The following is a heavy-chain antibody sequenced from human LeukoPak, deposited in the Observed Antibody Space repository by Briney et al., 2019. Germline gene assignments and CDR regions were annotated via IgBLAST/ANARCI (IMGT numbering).Heavy chain of an antibody. D-gene: IGHD2-8*01. J-gene: IGHJ4*02. V-gene: IGHV3-20*04. Sequence: ETLSLTCTVSGDSISSYYWSWIRQPPGKGLEWVSHINWNGGNTAYADSVKGRFTISRDNAKKSLYLQMNSLRVEDTALYYCARGLMGGYPHFDYWGQGTLVTVSS. CDR1: GDSISSYY. CDR3: ARGLMGGYPHFDY. CDR2: INWNGGNT.